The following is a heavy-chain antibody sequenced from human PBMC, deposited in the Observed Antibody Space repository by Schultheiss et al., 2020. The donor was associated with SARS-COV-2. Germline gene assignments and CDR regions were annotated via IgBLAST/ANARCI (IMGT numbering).Heavy chain of an antibody. CDR3: ARDPTGGPQLPLPLGWFDP. CDR2: ISSNGGST. Sequence: GESLKISCAASGFTFSSYAMHWVRQAPGKGLEYVSAISSNGGSTYYANSVKGRFTISRDNSKNTLYLQMGSLRAEDMAVYYCARDPTGGPQLPLPLGWFDPWGQGTLVTVSS. CDR1: GFTFSSYA. D-gene: IGHD2-2*01. V-gene: IGHV3-64*01. J-gene: IGHJ5*02.